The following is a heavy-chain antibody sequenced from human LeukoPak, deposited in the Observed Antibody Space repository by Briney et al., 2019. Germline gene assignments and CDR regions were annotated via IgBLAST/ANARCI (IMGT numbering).Heavy chain of an antibody. J-gene: IGHJ4*02. D-gene: IGHD6-6*01. CDR2: ISYDGSNK. CDR1: GFTFSSYA. V-gene: IGHV3-30-3*02. Sequence: GGSLRLSCAASGFTFSSYAMHWVRQAPGKGLEWVAVISYDGSNKYYADSVKGRFTISRDNSKNTLYLQMNSLRAEDTAVYYCAKKLGAKEYSSSHRVTPGSGLDYWGQGTLVTVSS. CDR3: AKKLGAKEYSSSHRVTPGSGLDY.